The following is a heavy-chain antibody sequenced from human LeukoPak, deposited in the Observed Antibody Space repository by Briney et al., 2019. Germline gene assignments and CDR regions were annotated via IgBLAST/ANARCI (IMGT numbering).Heavy chain of an antibody. J-gene: IGHJ6*02. D-gene: IGHD4-17*01. V-gene: IGHV4-59*08. CDR2: IYYSGST. CDR1: GGSISSYY. CDR3: ARVVFYGDYYYYGMDV. Sequence: SETLSLTCTVSGGSISSYYWSWIRQPPGKGLEWMGYIYYSGSTNYNPSLKSRVTISVDSSTTESSLRLSSVTAADTAVYYCARVVFYGDYYYYGMDVWGQGTTVTVSS.